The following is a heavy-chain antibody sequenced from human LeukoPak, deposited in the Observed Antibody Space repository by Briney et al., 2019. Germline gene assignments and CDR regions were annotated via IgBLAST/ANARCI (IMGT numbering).Heavy chain of an antibody. V-gene: IGHV3-23*01. J-gene: IGHJ4*02. Sequence: GGSLRLSCSASGFTFSSYAMRWVRQAPGKGLEWGSAISGSGGSTYYADSVKGRFTIYRDNSKNTLYLQMNSLIAEDTAVYYCAKDYLYYYDSSGYYPYFNYWGQGTLVTVSS. CDR3: AKDYLYYYDSSGYYPYFNY. CDR1: GFTFSSYA. D-gene: IGHD3-22*01. CDR2: ISGSGGST.